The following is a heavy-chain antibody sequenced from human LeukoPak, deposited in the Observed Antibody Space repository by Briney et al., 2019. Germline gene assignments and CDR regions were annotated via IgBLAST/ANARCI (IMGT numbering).Heavy chain of an antibody. J-gene: IGHJ4*02. Sequence: GASVKVSCKASGYTFTGYYMHWVRQAPGQGLEWMGRINPNSGGTNYAQKFQGRVTMTTDTSTSTAHMELRSLRSDDTAMYYCARDMSGGATVGYWGQGTLVTVSS. CDR3: ARDMSGGATVGY. D-gene: IGHD1-26*01. CDR2: INPNSGGT. CDR1: GYTFTGYY. V-gene: IGHV1-2*06.